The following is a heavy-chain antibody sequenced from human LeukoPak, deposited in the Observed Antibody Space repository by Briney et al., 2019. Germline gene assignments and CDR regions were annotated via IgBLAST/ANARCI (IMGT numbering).Heavy chain of an antibody. V-gene: IGHV3-7*03. J-gene: IGHJ4*02. CDR1: GFTFSSYW. D-gene: IGHD6-13*01. Sequence: GGSLRLSCVASGFTFSSYWMSWVRQAPGKGLEWVANIKQDGSEKYYVDSVKGRFTISRDSAKNSLHLQVSSLRAEDTAVYYCARGRQQMTYSDYWGQGTLVTVSS. CDR2: IKQDGSEK. CDR3: ARGRQQMTYSDY.